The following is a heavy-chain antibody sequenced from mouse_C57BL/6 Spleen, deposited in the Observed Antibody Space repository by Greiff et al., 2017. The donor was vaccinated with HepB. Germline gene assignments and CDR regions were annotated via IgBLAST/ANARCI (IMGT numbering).Heavy chain of an antibody. V-gene: IGHV1-52*01. CDR3: ARWGLGTDWYFDV. D-gene: IGHD3-3*01. CDR2: IDPSDSET. Sequence: QVQLKQPGAELVRPGSSVKLSCKASGYTFTSYWMHWVKQRPIQGLEWIGNIDPSDSETHYNQKFKDKATLTVDKSSSTAYMQLSSLTSEDSAVYYCARWGLGTDWYFDVWGTGTTVTVSS. J-gene: IGHJ1*03. CDR1: GYTFTSYW.